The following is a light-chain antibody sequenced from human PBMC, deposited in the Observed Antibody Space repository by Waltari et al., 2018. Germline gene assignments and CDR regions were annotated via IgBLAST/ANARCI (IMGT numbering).Light chain of an antibody. CDR2: WAS. CDR1: RGVLNPSNKKNY. CDR3: QQYSSTVMYT. Sequence: LLTNPPASLLLSLAQRPPFTANSGRGVLNPSNKKNYLAWFQQRPGQPPKMIISWASTRESGVPDQFSGSGSATDFTLTIDSLQAEDVAVYFCQQYSSTVMYTFGQGTKLEI. V-gene: IGKV4-1*01. J-gene: IGKJ2*01.